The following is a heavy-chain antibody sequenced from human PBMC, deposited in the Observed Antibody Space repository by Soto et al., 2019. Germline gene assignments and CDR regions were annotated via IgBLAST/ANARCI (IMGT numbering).Heavy chain of an antibody. Sequence: SETLSLTCTVSGGSITSSSYYWGWIRQPPGKGLEWIGYIYYSGSTYYNPSLKSRVTISVDRSKNQFSLKLSSVTAADTAVYYCARTYYDILTGFYFDYWGQGTLVTVS. CDR3: ARTYYDILTGFYFDY. D-gene: IGHD3-9*01. CDR2: IYYSGST. CDR1: GGSITSSSYY. V-gene: IGHV4-39*01. J-gene: IGHJ4*02.